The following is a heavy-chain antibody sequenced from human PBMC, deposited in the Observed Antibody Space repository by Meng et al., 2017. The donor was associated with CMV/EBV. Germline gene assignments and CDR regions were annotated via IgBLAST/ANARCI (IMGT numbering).Heavy chain of an antibody. V-gene: IGHV3-7*01. D-gene: IGHD2-15*01. CDR2: INQDGTKI. CDR1: GFTFSRYW. J-gene: IGHJ4*02. CDR3: ARIGYSSSSLDY. Sequence: GEFLKISCAASGFTFSRYWMTWVRKAPGKGLEWVVNINQDGTKIYYVDSVKGRFTVSRDNARNSVYLQLSNLTVEDTAVYYCARIGYSSSSLDYWGRGALVTVSS.